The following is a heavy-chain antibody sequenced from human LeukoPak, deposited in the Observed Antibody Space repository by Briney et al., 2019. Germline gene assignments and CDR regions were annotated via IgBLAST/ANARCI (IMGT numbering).Heavy chain of an antibody. J-gene: IGHJ6*02. CDR3: VRGYSFGPYGMDV. CDR2: ISDSGGST. CDR1: GFPFSGYA. V-gene: IGHV3-64D*09. Sequence: GGSLRLSCSASGFPFSGYAMHWVRQAPGKGLEYVSAISDSGGSTYYANSVKGRFTISRDNSKNTLYLQMSSLRAEDTAVYFCVRGYSFGPYGMDVWGQGTTVTVSS. D-gene: IGHD2-15*01.